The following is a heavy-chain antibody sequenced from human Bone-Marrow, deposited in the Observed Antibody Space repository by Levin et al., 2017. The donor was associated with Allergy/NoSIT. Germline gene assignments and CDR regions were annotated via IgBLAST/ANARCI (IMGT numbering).Heavy chain of an antibody. CDR1: EFTFSTYW. CDR2: IKEDGSDR. V-gene: IGHV3-7*01. J-gene: IGHJ5*02. D-gene: IGHD5-18*01. Sequence: GESLKISCAASEFTFSTYWMSWVRQAPGKGLEWVANIKEDGSDRFYVDSVKGRFTISRDNAKNSVYLQMNSLRAEDTAIYYCAREAFSYGCESWGQGTLVTVSS. CDR3: AREAFSYGCES.